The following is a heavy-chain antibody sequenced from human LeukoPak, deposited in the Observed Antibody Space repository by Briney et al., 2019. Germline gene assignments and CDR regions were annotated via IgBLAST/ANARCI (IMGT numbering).Heavy chain of an antibody. Sequence: GGSLRLSCAASGFILSEYYMSWVRQAPGKGPEWISYISSSGSTINYPDSVKGRFTISRDNTKSALYLQMNSLRVDDTAVYYCARDRFGVFDYWGQGTLVIVSS. CDR1: GFILSEYY. J-gene: IGHJ4*02. V-gene: IGHV3-11*01. D-gene: IGHD3-3*01. CDR2: ISSSGSTI. CDR3: ARDRFGVFDY.